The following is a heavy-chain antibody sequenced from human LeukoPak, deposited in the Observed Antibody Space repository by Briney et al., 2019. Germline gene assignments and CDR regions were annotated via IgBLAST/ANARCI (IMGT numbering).Heavy chain of an antibody. Sequence: GGSLRLSCAASGFTFSSYAMSWVRQAPGKGLEWVSAIGGSGGSTYYADSVKGRFTISRDNSKNTLYLQMNSLRAEDTAVYYCAKGITVGVAARYYYYGMDVWGQGTTVTVSS. J-gene: IGHJ6*02. CDR2: IGGSGGST. V-gene: IGHV3-23*01. CDR1: GFTFSSYA. CDR3: AKGITVGVAARYYYYGMDV. D-gene: IGHD3-3*01.